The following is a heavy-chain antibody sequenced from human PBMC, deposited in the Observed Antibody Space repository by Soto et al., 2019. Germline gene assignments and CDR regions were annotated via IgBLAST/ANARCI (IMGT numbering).Heavy chain of an antibody. CDR1: GFTFSSYE. CDR2: IHGDGGKI. J-gene: IGHJ4*02. V-gene: IGHV3-7*01. CDR3: ARDFYGGYTYGPGDY. D-gene: IGHD5-18*01. Sequence: PGGSLRLSCGASGFTFSSYEMNWVRQAPGKGLEWVANIHGDGGKIYYVDSVKGRFTISRDNAKRSLYLQMNSLRAEDTAVYYCARDFYGGYTYGPGDYWGQGALVTVS.